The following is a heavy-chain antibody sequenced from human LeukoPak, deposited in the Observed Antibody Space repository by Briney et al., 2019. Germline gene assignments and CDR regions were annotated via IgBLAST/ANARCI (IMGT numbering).Heavy chain of an antibody. V-gene: IGHV3-7*03. Sequence: GGSLRLSCAASGFTFSSYWMSWVRQAPGKGPEWVSNIKQDGGEKYYVDSVKGRFTISRDNAKNSLYLQMNSLRAEDTAVYYCARRSYYNFFDYWGPGALVTVSS. CDR1: GFTFSSYW. CDR3: ARRSYYNFFDY. D-gene: IGHD3-10*01. CDR2: IKQDGGEK. J-gene: IGHJ4*02.